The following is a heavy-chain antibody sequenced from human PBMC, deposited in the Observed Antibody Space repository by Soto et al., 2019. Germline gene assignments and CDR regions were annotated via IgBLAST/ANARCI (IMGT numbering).Heavy chain of an antibody. CDR3: AHMFGQVSPFNWFDP. CDR2: IYWDDDK. Sequence: QITLKESGPPLVKPTQTLTLTCTFSGFSLSSRGEAVGWIRQPPGKALECLALIYWDDDKLSSPSLKTRLASTMDASRNQAVLTLSTMDPVDTATYFCAHMFGQVSPFNWFDPCGQGTLVTVSS. V-gene: IGHV2-5*02. J-gene: IGHJ5*02. D-gene: IGHD3-10*02. CDR1: GFSLSSRGEA.